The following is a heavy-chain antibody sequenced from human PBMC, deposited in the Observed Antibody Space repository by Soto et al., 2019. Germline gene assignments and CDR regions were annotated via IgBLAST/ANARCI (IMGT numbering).Heavy chain of an antibody. CDR2: ISYSGIT. Sequence: PSETLSLTCTVSGGSISSSSFHWGWIRQPPGKGLEWIGTISYSGITDYSPSLKSRVTMSVDTSKNQFSLKLNSLTAVDTAVYRCARHTGVAAGQRWFDRWGQGTLVTVSS. CDR3: ARHTGVAAGQRWFDR. V-gene: IGHV4-39*01. D-gene: IGHD2-15*01. J-gene: IGHJ5*02. CDR1: GGSISSSSFH.